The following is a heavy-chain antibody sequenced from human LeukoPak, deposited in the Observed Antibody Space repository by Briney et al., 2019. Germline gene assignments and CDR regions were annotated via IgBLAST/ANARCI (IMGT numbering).Heavy chain of an antibody. V-gene: IGHV3-74*01. CDR2: ISPDGRST. Sequence: QSGGSLRLSCAASGFTFSVFWMFWVRQAPGQGLVWVSHISPDGRSTNYADSVKGRFTISRDNARNTLYLQLNSLTAEDTAVYYCAMGYKSAYSWDYWGQGTLVTVSS. J-gene: IGHJ4*02. CDR3: AMGYKSAYSWDY. CDR1: GFTFSVFW. D-gene: IGHD5-18*01.